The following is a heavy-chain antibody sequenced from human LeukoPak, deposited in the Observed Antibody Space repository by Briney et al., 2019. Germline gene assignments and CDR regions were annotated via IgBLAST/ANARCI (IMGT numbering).Heavy chain of an antibody. Sequence: ASVKVSCQTSGYTFSNYGIMWVRQAPGHGLEWMGWISAYMGKTKYVEKYEGRVTFTTDSSTNTAYMEMRRLTIDNTAVYYCARDEGEWESRNYWGQGTQVIVSS. CDR2: ISAYMGKT. CDR1: GYTFSNYG. V-gene: IGHV1-18*01. D-gene: IGHD1-26*01. J-gene: IGHJ4*02. CDR3: ARDEGEWESRNY.